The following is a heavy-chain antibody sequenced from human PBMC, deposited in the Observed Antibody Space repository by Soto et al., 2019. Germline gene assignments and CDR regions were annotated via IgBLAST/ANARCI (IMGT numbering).Heavy chain of an antibody. CDR2: INPNGGST. J-gene: IGHJ3*02. V-gene: IGHV1-46*01. CDR1: GYTFTTYY. D-gene: IGHD2-2*02. CDR3: ARDPVPSDAGPVRYPADI. Sequence: QVRLVQSGAEVKKPGASVTVSCRASGYTFTTYYLHWVRQAPGQGLEWMGIINPNGGSTTYSQHFQGRITMTRDPSANTVYMELSGLTSEDTAVYFCARDPVPSDAGPVRYPADIWGQGTLVTISS.